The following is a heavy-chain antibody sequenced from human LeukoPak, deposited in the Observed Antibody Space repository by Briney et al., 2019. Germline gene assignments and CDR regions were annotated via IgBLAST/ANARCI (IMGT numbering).Heavy chain of an antibody. D-gene: IGHD4-11*01. CDR1: GGSISSGDYY. J-gene: IGHJ4*02. V-gene: IGHV4-30-2*01. CDR2: SCHSGST. Sequence: SETLSLTCTVSGGSISSGDYYWRWLRQPPGKGLEWIGYSCHSGSTYYNPSLKSRVTISVDRSKNQFTLKLSSVTAADTAVYYCARVGYSNYERYYFDYWGQGTLVTVSS. CDR3: ARVGYSNYERYYFDY.